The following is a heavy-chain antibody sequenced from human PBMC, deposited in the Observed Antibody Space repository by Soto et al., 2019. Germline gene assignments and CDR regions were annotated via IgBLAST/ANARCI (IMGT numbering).Heavy chain of an antibody. J-gene: IGHJ4*02. CDR1: GFTFSSYG. D-gene: IGHD3-3*01. V-gene: IGHV3-33*01. CDR2: IWYDGSNK. Sequence: QVQLVESGGGVVQPGRSLRLSCAASGFTFSSYGMHWVRQAPGKGLEWVAVIWYDGSNKYYADSVKGRFTISRDNSKNTVYLQMNSLRAEDTAVYYCARGWGFWSGYGDYWGQGTLVTVSS. CDR3: ARGWGFWSGYGDY.